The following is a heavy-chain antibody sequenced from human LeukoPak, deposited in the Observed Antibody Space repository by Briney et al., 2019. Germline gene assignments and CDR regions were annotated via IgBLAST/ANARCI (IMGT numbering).Heavy chain of an antibody. CDR1: GFTFSSYE. CDR3: ARDYLSGGGFDY. J-gene: IGHJ4*02. CDR2: ISSSGSTI. Sequence: GGSLRLSCAASGFTFSSYEMNWVRQAPGKGLEWGSYISSSGSTIYYADSVKGRFTISRDSAKNSLYLQMNSLRAEDTAVYYCARDYLSGGGFDYSRQGTLVTASS. V-gene: IGHV3-48*03. D-gene: IGHD3-10*01.